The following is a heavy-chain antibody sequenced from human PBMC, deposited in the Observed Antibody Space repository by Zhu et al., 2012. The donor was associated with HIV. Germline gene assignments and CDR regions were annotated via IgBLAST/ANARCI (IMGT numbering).Heavy chain of an antibody. D-gene: IGHD3-9*01. CDR3: TRPAPYYDILPGFND. CDR2: IIAKADNSAT. J-gene: IGHJ4*02. CDR1: GFTFSDSA. V-gene: IGHV3-73*02. Sequence: QLVESGGGLVQPGGSLKLSCAASGFTFSDSAIHWVRQASGKGLEWVGRIIAKADNSATTYAASVRGRFTISRDDSKNTAYLQMSSLKIEDTAVYYCTRPAPYYDILPGFNDWGQGTLVTVSS.